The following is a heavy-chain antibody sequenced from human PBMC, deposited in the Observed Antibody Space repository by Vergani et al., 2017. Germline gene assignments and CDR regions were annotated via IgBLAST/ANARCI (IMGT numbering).Heavy chain of an antibody. Sequence: QVTLKESGPVLVKPTETLTLTCTVSGFSLSNARMGVSWIRQPPGKALEWLEHIFSNDEKSYSTSLKSRLTISKDTSKSQVVLTMTNMDPVDTAIYYCARAVRGVITYYFDYWGQGTLVTVSS. D-gene: IGHD3-10*01. CDR3: ARAVRGVITYYFDY. CDR2: IFSNDEK. V-gene: IGHV2-26*01. CDR1: GFSLSNARMG. J-gene: IGHJ4*02.